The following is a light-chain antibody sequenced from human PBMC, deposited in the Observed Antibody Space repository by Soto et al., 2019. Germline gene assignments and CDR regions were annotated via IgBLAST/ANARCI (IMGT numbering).Light chain of an antibody. CDR1: QSVGSN. V-gene: IGKV3-15*01. CDR2: DAS. Sequence: EIVMTQSPATLSVSPGERATLSCTASQSVGSNLAWYQQKPGQAPSLLIYDASTRATGIPARFSGSGSGTDFTLTSSHLQSQDVSVYYCYQYYKWPLTFGGRTKVEI. J-gene: IGKJ4*01. CDR3: YQYYKWPLT.